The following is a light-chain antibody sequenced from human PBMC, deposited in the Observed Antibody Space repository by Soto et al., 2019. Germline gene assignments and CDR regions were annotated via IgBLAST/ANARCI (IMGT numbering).Light chain of an antibody. Sequence: QSALTQPASVSGSPGQSITISCTGTSSDVGAHNFVSWYQQHPGKAPKLIFYEISNRPPGLSERFSGSKAGTTASLTISGLQAEDVADYFCSSYTTNKTLRFGRGGKRTVL. J-gene: IGLJ2*01. CDR1: SSDVGAHNF. CDR3: SSYTTNKTLR. V-gene: IGLV2-14*01. CDR2: EIS.